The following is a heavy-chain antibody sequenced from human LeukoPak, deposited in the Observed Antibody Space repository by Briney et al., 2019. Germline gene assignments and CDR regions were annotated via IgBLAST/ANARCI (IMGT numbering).Heavy chain of an antibody. CDR1: GFTVSSNY. CDR3: ARRGDCSSTSCLFFDY. J-gene: IGHJ4*02. V-gene: IGHV3-66*02. CDR2: IYSGGST. Sequence: GGSLRLSCAASGFTVSSNYLSWVRQAPGKGLEWVSVIYSGGSTYYADSVKGQFTISRDNSKNTLYLQMNSLRAEDTAVYYCARRGDCSSTSCLFFDYWGQGTLVTVSS. D-gene: IGHD2-2*01.